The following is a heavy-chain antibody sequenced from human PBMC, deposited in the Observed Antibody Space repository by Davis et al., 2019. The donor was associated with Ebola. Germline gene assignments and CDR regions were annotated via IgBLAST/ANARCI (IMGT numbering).Heavy chain of an antibody. Sequence: PGGSLRLSCAASGFTVSSTYMSWVRQAPGKGLEWVANIKQDGSEKYYVDSVKGRFTISRDNAKNSLYLQMNSLRAEDTAVYYCARRGYSGYAPFDYWGQGTLVTVSS. CDR3: ARRGYSGYAPFDY. CDR1: GFTVSSTY. D-gene: IGHD5-12*01. V-gene: IGHV3-7*03. CDR2: IKQDGSEK. J-gene: IGHJ4*02.